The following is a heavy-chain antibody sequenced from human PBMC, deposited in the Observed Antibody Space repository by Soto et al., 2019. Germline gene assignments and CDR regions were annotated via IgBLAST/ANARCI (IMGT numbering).Heavy chain of an antibody. CDR2: IIPIFGTA. CDR1: GGTFSSYA. D-gene: IGHD2-21*01. Sequence: QVQLVQSGAEVKKPGSSVKVYCKASGGTFSSYAISWVRQAPGQGLEWMGGIIPIFGTANYEQKSQGRVTITAEESTSTAGTELSSLRSEDTAVYYCARGPGYSAEYFQHWGQGTLVTVSS. CDR3: ARGPGYSAEYFQH. J-gene: IGHJ1*01. V-gene: IGHV1-69*01.